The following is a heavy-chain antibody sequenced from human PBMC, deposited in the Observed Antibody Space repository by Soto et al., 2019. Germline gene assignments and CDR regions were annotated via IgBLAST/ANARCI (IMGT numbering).Heavy chain of an antibody. V-gene: IGHV3-48*02. CDR2: ISSSSSTI. J-gene: IGHJ6*02. CDR1: GFTFSSYG. D-gene: IGHD3-3*01. CDR3: ARVYYDFWGGFNQPAAYYGMDV. Sequence: TGGSLRLSCAASGFTFSSYGMHWVRQAPGKGLEWVSYISSSSSTIYYADSVKGRFTISRDNAKNSLYLQMNSLRDEDTAVYYCARVYYDFWGGFNQPAAYYGMDVWGQGTTVTVSS.